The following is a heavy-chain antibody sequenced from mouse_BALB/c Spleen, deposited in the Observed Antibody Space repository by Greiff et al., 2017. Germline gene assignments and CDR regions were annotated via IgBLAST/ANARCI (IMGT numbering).Heavy chain of an antibody. CDR2: ISSGGGNT. J-gene: IGHJ2*01. CDR1: GFTFSSYT. CDR3: ARSGTVLDY. V-gene: IGHV5-9*03. D-gene: IGHD1-1*01. Sequence: VESGGGLVKPGGSLKLSCAASGFTFSSYTMSWVRQTPEKRLEWVATISSGGGNTYYPDSVKGRFTISRDNAKNNLYLQMSSLRSEDTALYYCARSGTVLDYWGQGTTLTVSS.